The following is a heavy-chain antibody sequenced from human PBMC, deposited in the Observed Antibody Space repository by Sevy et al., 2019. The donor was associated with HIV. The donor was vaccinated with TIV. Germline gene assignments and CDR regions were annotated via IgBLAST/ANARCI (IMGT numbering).Heavy chain of an antibody. Sequence: GGSLRLSCAASGFTFNSYWMSWVRQAPGKGLEWVANIKQDGSEKYYVYSLKGRFTISRDNSQNSLFLQMNTLRAEDTAVYYCAREGSPYDTYYYYYGMDVWGQGTTVTVSS. CDR2: IKQDGSEK. CDR3: AREGSPYDTYYYYYGMDV. J-gene: IGHJ6*02. V-gene: IGHV3-7*01. D-gene: IGHD5-12*01. CDR1: GFTFNSYW.